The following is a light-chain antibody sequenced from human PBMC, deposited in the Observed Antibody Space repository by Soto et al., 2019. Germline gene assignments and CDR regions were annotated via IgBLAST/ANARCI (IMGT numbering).Light chain of an antibody. Sequence: QSALTQPASVSGSPGQSITISCSGTTNDIGGYNYVSWYQHHPGRVPKVIIYEVRNRPSGVSNRFSGSKSDNTASLTISGLQAEDEADYYCCSYLSSETHVFGTGTKVTVL. CDR1: TNDIGGYNY. V-gene: IGLV2-14*01. CDR2: EVR. CDR3: CSYLSSETHV. J-gene: IGLJ1*01.